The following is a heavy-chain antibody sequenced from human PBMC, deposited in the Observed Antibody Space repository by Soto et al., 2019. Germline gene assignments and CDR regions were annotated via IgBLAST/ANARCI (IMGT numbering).Heavy chain of an antibody. CDR3: TTDPGYGMDV. CDR1: GFTFSNAW. J-gene: IGHJ6*02. CDR2: IKIKTDGGTT. V-gene: IGHV3-15*01. Sequence: PGGALRLSCAASGFTFSNAWMSWVRRAPGKGLEWVGRIKIKTDGGTTDYAAPVKGRFTISRDDSKNTLYLQMNSLKTEDTAVYYCTTDPGYGMDVWGQGTTVTVSS.